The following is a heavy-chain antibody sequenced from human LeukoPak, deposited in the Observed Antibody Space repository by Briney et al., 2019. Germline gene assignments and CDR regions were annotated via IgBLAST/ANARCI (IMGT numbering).Heavy chain of an antibody. CDR2: ISGDGVNT. V-gene: IGHV3-43*02. Sequence: PGGSLRLTCVASGLPIADFAMHWVRQAPGEGLEWVSLISGDGVNTFYADSVKGRFSISRDNSKNSLSLEMNSLRTEDTAMYYCARESGKFDYWGQGTLVAVSS. CDR1: GLPIADFA. J-gene: IGHJ4*02. CDR3: ARESGKFDY.